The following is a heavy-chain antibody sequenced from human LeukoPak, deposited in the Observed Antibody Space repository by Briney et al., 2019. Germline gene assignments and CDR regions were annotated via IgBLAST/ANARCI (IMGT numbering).Heavy chain of an antibody. CDR3: ARLVYGYDYYMDV. CDR2: IYTSGST. J-gene: IGHJ6*03. CDR1: GGSISSGSYY. V-gene: IGHV4-61*02. D-gene: IGHD6-6*01. Sequence: SQTLSLTCTVSGGSISSGSYYWSWIRQPAGKGLEWIGRIYTSGSTNYNPSLKSRVTILIDTSKKQFSLKLSSVTAADTALYYCARLVYGYDYYMDVWGKGTTVTISS.